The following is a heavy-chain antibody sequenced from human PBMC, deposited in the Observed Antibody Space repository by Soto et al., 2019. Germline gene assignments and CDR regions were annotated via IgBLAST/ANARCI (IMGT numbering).Heavy chain of an antibody. J-gene: IGHJ5*02. V-gene: IGHV4-61*08. D-gene: IGHD3-16*01. CDR1: GDSVSSGDYY. CDR3: ARVPIDTYMIYWSDP. Sequence: SETLSLTCTVSGDSVSSGDYYWTWIRQPPGKGLEWVGHIYFSGRTNYIPSLESRVTISLDTSKNQFSLKLTSVTAADTAVYYCARVPIDTYMIYWSDPWGQGTLVTV. CDR2: IYFSGRT.